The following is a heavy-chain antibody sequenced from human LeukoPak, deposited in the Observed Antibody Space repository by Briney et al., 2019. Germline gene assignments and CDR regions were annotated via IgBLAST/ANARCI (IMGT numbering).Heavy chain of an antibody. J-gene: IGHJ4*02. Sequence: PSQTLSLTCTVAGGSISSGSDYSSWIRRPAGKGLEWIVRIYTSGSTNYNPSLKSRVTISVDTSKNQFSLKLSSVTAADTAVYYCARDRTTRGSWYGYYFDYWGQGTLVTVSS. CDR3: ARDRTTRGSWYGYYFDY. CDR1: GGSISSGSDY. CDR2: IYTSGST. V-gene: IGHV4-61*02. D-gene: IGHD6-13*01.